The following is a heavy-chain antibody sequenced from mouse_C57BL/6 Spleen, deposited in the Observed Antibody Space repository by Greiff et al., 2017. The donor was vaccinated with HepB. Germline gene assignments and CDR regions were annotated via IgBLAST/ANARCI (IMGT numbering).Heavy chain of an antibody. J-gene: IGHJ3*01. Sequence: EVKLQESGPELVKPGASVKISCKASGYTFTDYYMNWVKQSHGKSLEWIGDINPNNGGTSYNQKFKGKATLTVDKSSSTAYMELRSLTSEDSAVYYCAIWRRSRCWFAYWGQGTLVTVSA. CDR1: GYTFTDYY. CDR2: INPNNGGT. D-gene: IGHD1-1*01. CDR3: AIWRRSRCWFAY. V-gene: IGHV1-26*01.